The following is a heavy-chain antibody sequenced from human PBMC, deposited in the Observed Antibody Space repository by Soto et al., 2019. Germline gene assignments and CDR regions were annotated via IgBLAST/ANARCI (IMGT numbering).Heavy chain of an antibody. Sequence: QVQLVQSGAEVKKPGASVKVSCKASGYTFTSYGISWVRQAPGQGLEWMGWINPYNGNTNYAQKLEGRVTITTDTAKTSAYMELRSLRADATAVYYCAGVWCGVDYWGQGTVVTVSS. J-gene: IGHJ4*02. D-gene: IGHD3-10*01. CDR2: INPYNGNT. CDR1: GYTFTSYG. CDR3: AGVWCGVDY. V-gene: IGHV1-18*01.